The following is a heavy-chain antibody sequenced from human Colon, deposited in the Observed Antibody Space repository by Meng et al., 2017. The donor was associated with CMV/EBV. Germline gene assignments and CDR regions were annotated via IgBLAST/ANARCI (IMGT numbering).Heavy chain of an antibody. V-gene: IGHV4-4*07. CDR2: ISISGRI. CDR1: GDSSISSC. CDR3: ARDRYCDGGDCHSYFDY. D-gene: IGHD2-15*01. J-gene: IGHJ4*02. Sequence: LPELAGCMLRSSATLVLACTCSGDSSISSCWCWIRQPVGKGLEWFGRISISGRINYYSSLKSRLSMSVDTSKTQFSLKLSSVTAADTAVYYCARDRYCDGGDCHSYFDYWGQGTLVTVSS.